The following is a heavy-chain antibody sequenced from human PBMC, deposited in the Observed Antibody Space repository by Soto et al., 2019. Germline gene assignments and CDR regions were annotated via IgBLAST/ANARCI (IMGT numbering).Heavy chain of an antibody. CDR2: ISYDGSNK. V-gene: IGHV3-30*03. CDR3: ARDLGSSWPGVFDY. D-gene: IGHD6-13*01. CDR1: GFTFSSYG. J-gene: IGHJ4*02. Sequence: GGSLRLSCAASGFTFSSYGMHWVRQAPGKGLEWVAVISYDGSNKYYADSVKGRFTISRDNSKNTLYLQMNSLRAEDTAVYYCARDLGSSWPGVFDYWGQGALVTVS.